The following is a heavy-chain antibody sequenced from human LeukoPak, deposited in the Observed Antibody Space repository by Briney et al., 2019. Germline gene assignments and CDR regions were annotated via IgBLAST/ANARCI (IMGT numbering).Heavy chain of an antibody. V-gene: IGHV3-11*04. D-gene: IGHD3-16*01. Sequence: GGSLRLSCAASGFTFSDYYMSWIRQAPGKGLEWVSYISCSGSTIYYADSVKGRFTISRDNAKNSLYLQMNSLRAEDTAVYYCARGGGFLYYYYYYMDVWGKGTTVTVSS. CDR2: ISCSGSTI. J-gene: IGHJ6*03. CDR1: GFTFSDYY. CDR3: ARGGGFLYYYYYYMDV.